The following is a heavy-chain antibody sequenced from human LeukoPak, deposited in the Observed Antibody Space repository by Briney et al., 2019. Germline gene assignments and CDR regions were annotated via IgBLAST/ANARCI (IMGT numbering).Heavy chain of an antibody. J-gene: IGHJ2*01. CDR1: GGTFSSYA. CDR2: IIPIFGTA. D-gene: IGHD7-27*01. CDR3: ARDFGLGTTKTTSDWYFDL. Sequence: ASVKVSCKASGGTFSSYAISWVRQAPGQGLEWMGGIIPIFGTANYAQKFQGRVTITTDESTSTAYMELSSLRSEDTAVYYCARDFGLGTTKTTSDWYFDLWGRGTLVTVSS. V-gene: IGHV1-69*05.